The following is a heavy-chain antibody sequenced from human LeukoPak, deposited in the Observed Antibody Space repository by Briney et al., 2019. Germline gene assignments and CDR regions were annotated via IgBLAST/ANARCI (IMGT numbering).Heavy chain of an antibody. CDR3: ARADSTGYFLGHFDY. Sequence: GGSLRLSCAASGFTFDDYGMSWVRQAPGKGLEWVSGINWNGGSTGYADSVKGRFTISRDNAKNSLYLQMNSLRAEDTALYYCARADSTGYFLGHFDYWGQGTLDTVSS. V-gene: IGHV3-20*04. CDR1: GFTFDDYG. J-gene: IGHJ4*02. D-gene: IGHD3-22*01. CDR2: INWNGGST.